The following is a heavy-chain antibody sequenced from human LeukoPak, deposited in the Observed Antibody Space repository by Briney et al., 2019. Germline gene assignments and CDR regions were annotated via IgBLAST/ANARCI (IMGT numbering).Heavy chain of an antibody. V-gene: IGHV3-43*02. J-gene: IGHJ6*02. Sequence: TGGSLRLSCAASGFTFSSYWMHWVRQVPGKGLECVSLISAGGDKTYYADSVKGRFTISRDNRKKSLYLQMNSLTTDDTAFYYCAKAAYDLLTGYYSYYYYAMDVWGQGTTVAVSS. CDR2: ISAGGDKT. D-gene: IGHD3-9*01. CDR3: AKAAYDLLTGYYSYYYYAMDV. CDR1: GFTFSSYW.